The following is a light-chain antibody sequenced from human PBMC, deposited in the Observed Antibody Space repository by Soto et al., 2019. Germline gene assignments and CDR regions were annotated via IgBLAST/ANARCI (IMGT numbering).Light chain of an antibody. CDR3: SSYAGSNIVV. V-gene: IGLV2-8*01. CDR2: EVS. J-gene: IGLJ2*01. Sequence: QSALTQPPSASGSPGQSVTISCTGTISDVGGYNFVSCYQQHPGKAPKLMIYEVSERPSGVPDRFSGSKSGNTASLTVSGLQAEDEADYYCSSYAGSNIVVFGGGTKLTVL. CDR1: ISDVGGYNF.